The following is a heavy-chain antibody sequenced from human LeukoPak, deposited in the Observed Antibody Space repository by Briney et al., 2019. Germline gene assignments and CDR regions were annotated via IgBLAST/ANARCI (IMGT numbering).Heavy chain of an antibody. D-gene: IGHD4-23*01. CDR3: AKAFGGNSFDY. V-gene: IGHV3-74*03. CDR2: IDNAGSIT. CDR1: GFTFSNYW. Sequence: GGSLRLSCAASGFTFSNYWIHWVRQAPGKGLVWVSRIDNAGSITTYADSVKGRFTSSRDNAKNSLYLHMNSLRAEDTALYYCAKAFGGNSFDYWGQGTLVTVSS. J-gene: IGHJ4*02.